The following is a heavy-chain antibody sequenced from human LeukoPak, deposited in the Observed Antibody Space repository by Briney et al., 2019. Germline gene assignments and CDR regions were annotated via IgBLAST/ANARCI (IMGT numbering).Heavy chain of an antibody. V-gene: IGHV3-30*02. D-gene: IGHD2-21*02. CDR2: IRYDGSDK. CDR1: GFNFTNYD. Sequence: GGSLRLSCAASGFNFTNYDMHWVRQAPGKGLEWVAFIRYDGSDKYYADSVKGRFTISRDNSKNTLYLQMNSLRTEDAAVYYCAKGDTSWGQGTLVTVSS. CDR3: AKGDTS. J-gene: IGHJ5*02.